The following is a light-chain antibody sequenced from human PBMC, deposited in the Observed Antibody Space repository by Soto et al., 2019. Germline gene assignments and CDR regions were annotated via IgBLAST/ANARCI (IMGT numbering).Light chain of an antibody. CDR3: SSYTSGGYYV. V-gene: IGLV2-14*01. J-gene: IGLJ1*01. Sequence: QSALTQPASVSGSPGQSIAISCTGTSSDVGGYNCVSWYQQHPGKAPKLMIFDVTNRPSGVSNRFSGSKSGNTASLTISGLQAEDEADYYCSSYTSGGYYVFGTGTKLTVL. CDR2: DVT. CDR1: SSDVGGYNC.